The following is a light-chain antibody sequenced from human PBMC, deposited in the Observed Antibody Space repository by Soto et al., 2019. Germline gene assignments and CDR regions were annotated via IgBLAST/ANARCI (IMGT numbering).Light chain of an antibody. CDR3: QQYYSIPWT. J-gene: IGKJ1*01. CDR2: WAS. Sequence: DIVMTQSPDSLAVSLGERATINCKSSQRVLYSSSNNNRLDWYQQKPGQPPKLLLYWASTRESGVPDRFSGSGSGTDFTLTISSLQAEDVAVYYCQQYYSIPWTFGQGTRVEIK. CDR1: QRVLYSSSNNNR. V-gene: IGKV4-1*01.